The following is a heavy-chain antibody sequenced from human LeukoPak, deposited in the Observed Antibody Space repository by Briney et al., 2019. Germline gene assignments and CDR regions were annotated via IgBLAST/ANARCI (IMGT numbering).Heavy chain of an antibody. CDR1: GGSVSSNNYY. V-gene: IGHV4-39*01. J-gene: IGHJ5*02. D-gene: IGHD2-2*01. CDR2: IYYSGST. CDR3: ARLGYCSSTSCYADP. Sequence: SETLSLTCTVSGGSVSSNNYYWGWIRQPPGKGLEWIGSIYYSGSTYYNPSLKSRVTISVDTSKNQFSLKLSSVTAADTAVYYCARLGYCSSTSCYADPWGQGTLVTVSS.